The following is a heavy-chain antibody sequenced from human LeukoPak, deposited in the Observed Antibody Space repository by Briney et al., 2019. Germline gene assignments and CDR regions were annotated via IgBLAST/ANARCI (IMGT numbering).Heavy chain of an antibody. CDR3: ASGRARGYYYYGMDV. CDR2: INDDGSST. Sequence: GGSLRLSCAASGFTFSSYWMHWVRQAPGKGLVWVSRINDDGSSTSYADSVKGRFTISRDNAKNTLYLQMNSLRAEDTAVYYCASGRARGYYYYGMDVWGQGATVTVSS. D-gene: IGHD3-10*01. V-gene: IGHV3-74*01. J-gene: IGHJ6*02. CDR1: GFTFSSYW.